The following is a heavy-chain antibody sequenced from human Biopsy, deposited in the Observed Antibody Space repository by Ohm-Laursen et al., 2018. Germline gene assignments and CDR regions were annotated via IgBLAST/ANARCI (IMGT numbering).Heavy chain of an antibody. CDR1: GDSVSSNRAA. CDR2: TFYRAKWYT. Sequence: QTLSLTCAISGDSVSSNRAAWNWIRQSPSGGLEWLGRTFYRAKWYTDFAVSVKSRITLTPDPSTNQFSLQLNSVTPDDTAVCYCARSGSDSLNYYFDFWGQGTLVTVSS. J-gene: IGHJ4*02. CDR3: ARSGSDSLNYYFDF. V-gene: IGHV6-1*01. D-gene: IGHD2-21*02.